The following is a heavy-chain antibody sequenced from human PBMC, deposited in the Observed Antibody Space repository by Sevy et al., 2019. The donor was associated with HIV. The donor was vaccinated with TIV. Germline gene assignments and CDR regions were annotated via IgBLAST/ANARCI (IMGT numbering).Heavy chain of an antibody. D-gene: IGHD2-2*01. Sequence: GGSLRLSCAASGFTFINTWMSWVRQAPGKGLEWVGRIKTRPDGGTTDDAAPVKGRFTISRDDSENTAFLQMNSLKTEDTAVYYCATDMWCSSTTCPFTFDFWGQGSLVTVSS. CDR3: ATDMWCSSTTCPFTFDF. V-gene: IGHV3-15*01. CDR1: GFTFINTW. CDR2: IKTRPDGGTT. J-gene: IGHJ4*02.